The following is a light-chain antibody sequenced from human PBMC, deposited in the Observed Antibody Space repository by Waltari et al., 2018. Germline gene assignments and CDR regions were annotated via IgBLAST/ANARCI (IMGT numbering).Light chain of an antibody. J-gene: IGLJ2*01. CDR3: CSSVCSSSFVV. Sequence: QSALTQPASVSGSPGQSITISCTGTSSDIGRYDLVSWYQKHPGKAPKLIIYQVSKRPSAFSDPFSVSKSGNTASLSISVLQPEDEADYSCCSSVCSSSFVVFGGGTKLTVL. CDR2: QVS. CDR1: SSDIGRYDL. V-gene: IGLV2-23*02.